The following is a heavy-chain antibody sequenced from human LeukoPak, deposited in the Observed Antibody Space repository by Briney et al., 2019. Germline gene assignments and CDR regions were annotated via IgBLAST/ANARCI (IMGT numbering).Heavy chain of an antibody. CDR2: IRYDGSNI. J-gene: IGHJ6*03. D-gene: IGHD3-3*01. Sequence: YPGGSMRLXCAASGFTFSSYGMHWVRQAPGKGLEWVAFIRYDGSNIYYADSVKGRFTISRDNSKNTLYLQMNSLRAEDTAVYYCASDEWSGYSPGYMDVWGKGTTVTVSS. V-gene: IGHV3-30*02. CDR3: ASDEWSGYSPGYMDV. CDR1: GFTFSSYG.